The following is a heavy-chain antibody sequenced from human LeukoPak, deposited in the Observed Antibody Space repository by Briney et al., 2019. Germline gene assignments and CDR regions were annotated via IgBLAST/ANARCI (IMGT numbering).Heavy chain of an antibody. CDR3: ASSSGYSYGSALDY. D-gene: IGHD5-18*01. Sequence: GASVKVSCKASGGTSSSYAISWVRQAPGQGLEWMGGIIPIFGTANYAQKFQGRVTITTDESTSTAYMELSSLRSEDTAVYYCASSSGYSYGSALDYWGQGTLVTVSS. CDR1: GGTSSSYA. V-gene: IGHV1-69*05. J-gene: IGHJ4*02. CDR2: IIPIFGTA.